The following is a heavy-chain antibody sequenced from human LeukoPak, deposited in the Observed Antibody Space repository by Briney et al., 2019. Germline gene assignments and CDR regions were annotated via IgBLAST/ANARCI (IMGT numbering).Heavy chain of an antibody. Sequence: SVKVSCKASGGTFSNYAISWVRQAPGQGLEWMGGIIPIFGTANYAEKFRGRVTITADETTSTAYMELSRLKFEDTAVYYCARDSSEFRSLIPHWGQGTLVTVSS. J-gene: IGHJ1*01. CDR2: IIPIFGTA. CDR3: ARDSSEFRSLIPH. D-gene: IGHD2-21*01. V-gene: IGHV1-69*13. CDR1: GGTFSNYA.